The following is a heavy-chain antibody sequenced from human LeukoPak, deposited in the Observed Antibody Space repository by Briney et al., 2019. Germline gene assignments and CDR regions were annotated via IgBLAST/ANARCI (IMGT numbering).Heavy chain of an antibody. V-gene: IGHV4-59*12. J-gene: IGHJ4*02. CDR2: VYYSGTT. D-gene: IGHD2-15*01. Sequence: PSETLSLTCTVSGGSISSYYWSWIRQPPGKGLEWIGYVYYSGTTNYIPSLKSRVTISIDTSKNQFSLKLSSVTAADTAVCYCAREDCSGGSCPFDYWGQGTLVTVSS. CDR3: AREDCSGGSCPFDY. CDR1: GGSISSYY.